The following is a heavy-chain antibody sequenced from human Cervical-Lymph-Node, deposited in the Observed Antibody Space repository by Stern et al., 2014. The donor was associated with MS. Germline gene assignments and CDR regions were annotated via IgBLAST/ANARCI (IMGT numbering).Heavy chain of an antibody. CDR2: INAPGSTT. J-gene: IGHJ4*02. D-gene: IGHD2-8*01. CDR3: TRKEAGVFDI. Sequence: EVQLVESGGGLVQPGGSLRLSCAASGFTFKASWMHWVRQAPGQGPVWVSRINAPGSTTAYADSVKGRFTISRDNDKNILYLQMSSLRVEDTAVYYCTRKEAGVFDIWGQGALITVSS. CDR1: GFTFKASW. V-gene: IGHV3-74*01.